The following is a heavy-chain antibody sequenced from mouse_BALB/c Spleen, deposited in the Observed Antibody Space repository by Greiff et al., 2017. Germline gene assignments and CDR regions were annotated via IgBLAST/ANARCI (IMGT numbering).Heavy chain of an antibody. V-gene: IGHV5-17*02. CDR1: GFTFSSFG. CDR2: ISSGSSTI. J-gene: IGHJ2*01. D-gene: IGHD1-2*01. Sequence: EVKVVESGGGLVQPGGSRKLSCAASGFTFSSFGMHWVRQAPEKGLEWVAYISSGSSTIYYADTVKGRFTISRDNPKNTLFLQMTSLRSEDTAMYYCARALLRLGFDYWGQGTTLTVSS. CDR3: ARALLRLGFDY.